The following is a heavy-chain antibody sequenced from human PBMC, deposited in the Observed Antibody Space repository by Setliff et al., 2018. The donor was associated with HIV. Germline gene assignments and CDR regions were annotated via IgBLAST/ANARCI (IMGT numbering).Heavy chain of an antibody. J-gene: IGHJ4*02. Sequence: GASVKVSCKASGGTFSNYGFAWVRQAPGQGLEWMGGIIPIFGSADYAQKFQGRVTISADESTSTVYLELSSLTSGDTAMYYCASKGDYYTSKTLDSWGQGTLVTVCS. CDR2: IIPIFGSA. V-gene: IGHV1-69*13. D-gene: IGHD3-10*01. CDR3: ASKGDYYTSKTLDS. CDR1: GGTFSNYG.